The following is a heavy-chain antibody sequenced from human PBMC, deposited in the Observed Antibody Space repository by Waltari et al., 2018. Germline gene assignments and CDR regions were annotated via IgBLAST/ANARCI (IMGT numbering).Heavy chain of an antibody. J-gene: IGHJ4*02. CDR1: GASISRYS. V-gene: IGHV4-59*01. Sequence: QVQLQESGPGLVKPSETLSLTCPVSGASISRYSWSWIRQPPGKGLAWIGYIYYSGSTNYNPSLKSRVTISVDTSKNQFSLKLSSVTAADTAVYYCARGGTYYYDSSGYYTGGTQLDYWGQGTLVTVSS. CDR3: ARGGTYYYDSSGYYTGGTQLDY. CDR2: IYYSGST. D-gene: IGHD3-22*01.